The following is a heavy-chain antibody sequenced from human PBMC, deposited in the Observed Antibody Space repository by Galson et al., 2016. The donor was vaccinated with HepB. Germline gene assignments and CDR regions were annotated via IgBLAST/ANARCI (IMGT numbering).Heavy chain of an antibody. CDR2: IYSGGST. CDR3: AKEATATTGAKTKRVWYFDL. V-gene: IGHV3-53*01. J-gene: IGHJ2*01. Sequence: SLRLSCAASGFTVSSSYMSWVRQAPGKGLEWVSVIYSGGSTYYADSVKGRFTISRDNSKNTLYLQMNSLKAEDTAVYYCAKEATATTGAKTKRVWYFDLWGRGTLVTVSS. D-gene: IGHD1-7*01. CDR1: GFTVSSSY.